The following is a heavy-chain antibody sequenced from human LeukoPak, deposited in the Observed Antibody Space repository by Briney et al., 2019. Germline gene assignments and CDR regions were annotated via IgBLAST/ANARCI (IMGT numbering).Heavy chain of an antibody. CDR1: GYTFTSYD. J-gene: IGHJ6*02. D-gene: IGHD3-3*01. CDR2: MNPNSGNT. V-gene: IGHV1-8*01. Sequence: ASVKVSCKASGYTFTSYDINWVRQATGQGLEWMGWMNPNSGNTSYAQKFQGRVTMTRNTSISTAYMELSSLRSEDTAVYYCARGLLSYDFWSGYYSGARKYYYGMDVWGQGTTVTVSS. CDR3: ARGLLSYDFWSGYYSGARKYYYGMDV.